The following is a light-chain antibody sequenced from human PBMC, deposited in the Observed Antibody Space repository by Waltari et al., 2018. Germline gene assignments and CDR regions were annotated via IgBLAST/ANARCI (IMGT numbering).Light chain of an antibody. V-gene: IGKV3-15*01. J-gene: IGKJ1*01. CDR3: QQYKNWPWT. CDR2: GAS. Sequence: EIVLTQSPVTLSLSPGEGATLSCRASQSVSSNLAWYQQKPGQAPRLLIYGASTRATGIPAGLSGSGSGTEFTLTISSLQSEDFAVYYCQQYKNWPWTFGLGTKVEIK. CDR1: QSVSSN.